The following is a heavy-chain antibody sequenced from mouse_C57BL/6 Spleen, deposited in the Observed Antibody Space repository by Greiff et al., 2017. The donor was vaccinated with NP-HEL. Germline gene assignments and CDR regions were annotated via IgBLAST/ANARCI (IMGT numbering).Heavy chain of an antibody. CDR1: GYSITSGYY. CDR3: ARITTVVEGYFDV. Sequence: VQLQQSGPGLVKPSQSLSLTCSVTGYSITSGYYWNWIRQFPGNKLEWMGYISYDGSNNYNPSLKNRISITRDTSKNQFFLKLNSVTTEDTATYYCARITTVVEGYFDVWGTETTVAVSS. CDR2: ISYDGSN. J-gene: IGHJ1*03. D-gene: IGHD1-1*01. V-gene: IGHV3-6*01.